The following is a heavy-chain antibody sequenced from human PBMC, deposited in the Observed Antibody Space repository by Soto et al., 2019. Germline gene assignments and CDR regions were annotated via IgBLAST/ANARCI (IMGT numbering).Heavy chain of an antibody. J-gene: IGHJ6*02. CDR2: IYYSGST. D-gene: IGHD2-2*02. V-gene: IGHV4-59*01. Sequence: SETLSLTCTVSGGSIRSYYWSWIRQPPGKGLEWIGYIYYSGSTNYNPSLKSRVTISVDTSKNQFSLKLSSVTAADTAVYYCARDLVVVPAAIGGYYYYYGMDVWGQGTTVTVSS. CDR3: ARDLVVVPAAIGGYYYYYGMDV. CDR1: GGSIRSYY.